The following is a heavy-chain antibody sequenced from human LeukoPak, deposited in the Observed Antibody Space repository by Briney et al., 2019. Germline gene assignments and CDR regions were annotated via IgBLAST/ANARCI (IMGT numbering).Heavy chain of an antibody. CDR1: GFTFSDYY. CDR2: ISSSGSTI. CDR3: ARAILTGYALDGFDI. J-gene: IGHJ3*02. V-gene: IGHV3-11*01. Sequence: GGSLRLSCAASGFTFSDYYMSWIRQAPGKGLEWVSYISSSGSTIYYADSVKGRFTISRDNAKNSLYLQMNSLRAEDTAVYYCARAILTGYALDGFDIWGQGTMVTVSS. D-gene: IGHD3-9*01.